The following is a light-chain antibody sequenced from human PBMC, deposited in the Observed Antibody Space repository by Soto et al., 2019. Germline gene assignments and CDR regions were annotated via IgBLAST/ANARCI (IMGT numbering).Light chain of an antibody. CDR1: NNDIGNYDL. Sequence: QSVLTQPASVSGSPGQSITISCSGTNNDIGNYDLVSWYQYHPDKAPKLIIYAGSKRPSGVSTRFSGSKSGNTASLTISGLQAEDEADYYCCSYAGTSAPYVFGSGTKSPS. V-gene: IGLV2-23*01. J-gene: IGLJ1*01. CDR2: AGS. CDR3: CSYAGTSAPYV.